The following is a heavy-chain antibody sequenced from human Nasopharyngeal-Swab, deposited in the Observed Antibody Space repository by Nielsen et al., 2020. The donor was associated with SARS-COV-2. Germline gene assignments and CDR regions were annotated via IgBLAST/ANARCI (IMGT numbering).Heavy chain of an antibody. D-gene: IGHD4-17*01. V-gene: IGHV3-9*01. CDR2: ISWNSGSI. CDR1: GFTFDDYA. Sequence: SLKISCAASGFTFDDYAMHWVRQAPGKGLEWVSGISWNSGSIGYADSVRGRFTISRDNAKNSLYLQMNSLRAEDTAVYYCARDSYGDSYFDYWGQGTLVTVSS. J-gene: IGHJ4*02. CDR3: ARDSYGDSYFDY.